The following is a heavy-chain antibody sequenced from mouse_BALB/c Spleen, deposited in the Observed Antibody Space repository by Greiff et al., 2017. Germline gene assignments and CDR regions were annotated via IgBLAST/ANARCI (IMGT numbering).Heavy chain of an antibody. D-gene: IGHD2-4*01. CDR3: ARGGDYEAWFAY. CDR1: GFTFSSYA. CDR2: ISSGGST. Sequence: EVQVVESGGGLVKPGGSLKLSCAASGFTFSSYAMSWVRQTPEKRLEWVASISSGGSTYYPDSVKGRFTISRDNARNILYLQMSSLRSEDTAMYYCARGGDYEAWFAYWGQGTLVTVSA. J-gene: IGHJ3*01. V-gene: IGHV5-6-5*01.